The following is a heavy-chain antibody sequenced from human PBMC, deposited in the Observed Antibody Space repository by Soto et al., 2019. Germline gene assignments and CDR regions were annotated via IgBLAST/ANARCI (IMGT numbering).Heavy chain of an antibody. CDR3: ATVSLVWQRLPPRAFHDP. D-gene: IGHD6-25*01. V-gene: IGHV3-23*01. CDR1: GFPFRSYS. CDR2: FRGSGDDGTT. J-gene: IGHJ5*02. Sequence: GASLSVSWAASGFPFRSYSMSWGRQAPGQRLEWVSGFRGSGDDGTTYYADSVKGRFTISRDNAKNSLFLQMSSLREEDTAVYYCATVSLVWQRLPPRAFHDP.